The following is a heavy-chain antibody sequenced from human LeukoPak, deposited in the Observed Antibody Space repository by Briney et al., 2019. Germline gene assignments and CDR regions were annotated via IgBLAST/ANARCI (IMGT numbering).Heavy chain of an antibody. J-gene: IGHJ5*02. CDR3: AKGQISGSYFDWFDP. V-gene: IGHV3-23*01. D-gene: IGHD1-26*01. CDR2: ISGSGGST. Sequence: GGSLRLSCAASGFTFSSYAMSWVRQAPGKGLEWVSAISGSGGSTYYADSVKGRFTISRDNSKNTLYLQMNSLRAEDTAVYYCAKGQISGSYFDWFDPWGQGTLVTVSS. CDR1: GFTFSSYA.